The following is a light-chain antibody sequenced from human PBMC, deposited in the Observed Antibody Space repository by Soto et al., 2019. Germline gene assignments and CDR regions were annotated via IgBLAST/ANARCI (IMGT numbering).Light chain of an antibody. CDR1: NSNIGSNS. CDR3: GTWDSSLDAGV. Sequence: QSVLTQPPSVSAAPGQKVTISCSGSNSNIGSNSVSWYQQLPGTAPKLLIYDNDKRPSEIPDRFSGSRSGTSGTLGIAGLQTWDEADYYCGTWDSSLDAGVFGGGTKLTVL. V-gene: IGLV1-51*01. CDR2: DND. J-gene: IGLJ2*01.